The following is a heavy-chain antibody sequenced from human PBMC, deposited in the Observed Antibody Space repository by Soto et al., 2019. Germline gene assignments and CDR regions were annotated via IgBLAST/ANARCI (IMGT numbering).Heavy chain of an antibody. D-gene: IGHD1-1*01. J-gene: IGHJ6*03. CDR3: ARDILPRQLYYYYMDV. CDR1: GFTFEDYA. Sequence: PEGSLRLSCAAPGFTFEDYAMHWVRQAPGKGLEWVSGISWNSGSIGYADSVKGRFTISRDNAKNSLYLQMNSLRAEDTALYYCARDILPRQLYYYYMDVWGKGTTVTVSS. CDR2: ISWNSGSI. V-gene: IGHV3-9*01.